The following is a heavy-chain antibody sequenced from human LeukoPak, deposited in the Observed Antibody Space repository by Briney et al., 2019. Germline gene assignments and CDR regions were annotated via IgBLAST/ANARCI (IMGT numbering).Heavy chain of an antibody. CDR2: IYYSGST. Sequence: PSETLSLTCTVSGGSVSSGSYYWSWIRQPPGKGLEWIGYIYYSGSTNYNPSLKSRVTISVDTPKNQFSLKLSSVTAADTAVYYCASGNWGIKYYFDYWGQGTLVTVSS. J-gene: IGHJ4*02. V-gene: IGHV4-61*01. CDR3: ASGNWGIKYYFDY. D-gene: IGHD7-27*01. CDR1: GGSVSSGSYY.